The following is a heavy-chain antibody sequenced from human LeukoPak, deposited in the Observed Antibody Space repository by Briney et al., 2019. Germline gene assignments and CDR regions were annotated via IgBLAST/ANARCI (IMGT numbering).Heavy chain of an antibody. CDR2: INWSGGRT. J-gene: IGHJ4*02. CDR1: GVTFDEYG. CDR3: ARDLTRTDN. V-gene: IGHV3-20*03. Sequence: SLRLSPAPSGVTFDEYGMSWVPGAPRHRLEWVSGINWSGGRTGYRDSLKGRFNISRDNAKNALYLQMNSLRAEDTGLYYCARDLTRTDNWGQGTLVTVSS. D-gene: IGHD1/OR15-1a*01.